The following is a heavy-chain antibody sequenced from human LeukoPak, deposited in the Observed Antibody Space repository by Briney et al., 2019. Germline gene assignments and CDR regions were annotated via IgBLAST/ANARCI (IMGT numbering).Heavy chain of an antibody. CDR2: INSDGSST. CDR3: ARGSQWLDYYMDV. V-gene: IGHV3-74*01. D-gene: IGHD6-19*01. Sequence: GGSLRLSCVASGFTFSYYWMHWVRQAPGKGLVWVSRINSDGSSTTYADSGKGRFIISRDNAKNTVYLQMNSLRAEDTAVYYCARGSQWLDYYMDVWGKGTTVTVSS. J-gene: IGHJ6*03. CDR1: GFTFSYYW.